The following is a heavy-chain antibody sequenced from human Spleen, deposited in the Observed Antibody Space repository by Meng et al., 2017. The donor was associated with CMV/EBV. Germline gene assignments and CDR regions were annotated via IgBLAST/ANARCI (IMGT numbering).Heavy chain of an antibody. J-gene: IGHJ5*01. CDR3: VRGPYIVVVPNWFDS. CDR1: GVTFSRYA. Sequence: SGVTFSRYAMNWVRQSPGKGLEWLSGIRGSGGDTYYADSVKGRFAISRDNSNNMLFLEMKTLRAEDTAFYYCVRGPYIVVVPNWFDSWGQGTLVTVSS. CDR2: IRGSGGDT. D-gene: IGHD2-2*01. V-gene: IGHV3-23*01.